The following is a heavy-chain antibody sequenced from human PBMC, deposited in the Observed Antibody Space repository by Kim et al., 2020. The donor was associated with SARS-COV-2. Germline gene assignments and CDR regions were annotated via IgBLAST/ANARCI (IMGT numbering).Heavy chain of an antibody. CDR2: ISSDGSRK. CDR1: GFTFSSYA. D-gene: IGHD3-16*01. V-gene: IGHV3-30*04. CDR3: ARDVSHGGGGWPQADAFDV. J-gene: IGHJ3*01. Sequence: GGSLRLSCAASGFTFSSYAMLWVRQAPGKGLEWVSIISSDGSRKYYADTVKGRFTISRDNSKNTLYLQMSSLRPEDTAIYYCARDVSHGGGGWPQADAFDVWGPRTMVTVSS.